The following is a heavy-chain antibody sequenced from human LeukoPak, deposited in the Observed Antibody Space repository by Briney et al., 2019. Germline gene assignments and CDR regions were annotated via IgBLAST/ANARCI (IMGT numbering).Heavy chain of an antibody. J-gene: IGHJ4*02. CDR1: GFTFSAYA. CDR2: ISPDGTST. CDR3: VPKGTEGY. V-gene: IGHV3-64D*06. Sequence: GGSLRLSCSASGFTFSAYAMHWVRQAPAKRLEYVSAISPDGTSTYYADSVRGRFSISRDNSKNTLYLQMSSLRAEDTAVYYCVPKGTEGYWGQGTLVTVSS.